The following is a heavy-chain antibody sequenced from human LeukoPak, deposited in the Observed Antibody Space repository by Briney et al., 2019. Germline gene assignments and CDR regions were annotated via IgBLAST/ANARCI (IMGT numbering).Heavy chain of an antibody. Sequence: PGGSLRLSCAASGFTFSIYAMSWVRQAPGKGLEWVSAISGSGGTAYYADSVKGRFTISRDNSKNTLYLQVNSVTADDTAVYYCAKDPGDSVRGYYMDVWGKGTTVIVSS. CDR1: GFTFSIYA. D-gene: IGHD1-26*01. J-gene: IGHJ6*03. CDR3: AKDPGDSVRGYYMDV. V-gene: IGHV3-23*01. CDR2: ISGSGGTA.